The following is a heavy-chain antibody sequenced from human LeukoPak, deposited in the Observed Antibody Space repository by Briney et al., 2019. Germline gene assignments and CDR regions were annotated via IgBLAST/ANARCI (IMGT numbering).Heavy chain of an antibody. CDR3: ARDGPHYYYGMDV. J-gene: IGHJ6*02. V-gene: IGHV4-61*01. CDR1: GGSFSSGSYY. CDR2: IYYSGST. Sequence: PSETLSLTCTVSGGSFSSGSYYWSWIRQPPGKGLEWIGYIYYSGSTNYNPSLKSRVTISVDTSKNQFSLKLSSVTAADTAVYYCARDGPHYYYGMDVWGQGTTVTVSS.